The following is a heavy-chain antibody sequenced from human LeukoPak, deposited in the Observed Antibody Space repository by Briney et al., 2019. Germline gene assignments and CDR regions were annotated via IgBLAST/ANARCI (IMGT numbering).Heavy chain of an antibody. CDR2: IYYSGST. V-gene: IGHV4-59*06. CDR3: ARDLGDYYDSSGYSAFDI. D-gene: IGHD3-22*01. CDR1: GGSISSYY. J-gene: IGHJ3*02. Sequence: SETLSLTCTVSGGSISSYYWSWIRQHPGKGLEWIGYIYYSGSTYYNPSLKSRVTISVDTSKNQFSLKLSSVTAADTAVYYCARDLGDYYDSSGYSAFDIWGQGTMVTVSS.